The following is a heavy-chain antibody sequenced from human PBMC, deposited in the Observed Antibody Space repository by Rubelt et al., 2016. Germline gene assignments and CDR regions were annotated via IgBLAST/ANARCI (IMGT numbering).Heavy chain of an antibody. CDR2: IYYSGST. Sequence: AWIGYIYYSGSTNYNPSLKSRVTISVDTSKNQFSLKLSSVTAADTAVYYCARGGSGWLIDYWGQGTLVTVSS. CDR3: ARGGSGWLIDY. J-gene: IGHJ4*02. D-gene: IGHD6-19*01. V-gene: IGHV4-59*09.